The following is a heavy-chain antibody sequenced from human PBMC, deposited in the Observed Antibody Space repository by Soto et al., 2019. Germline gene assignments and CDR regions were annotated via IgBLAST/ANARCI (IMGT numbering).Heavy chain of an antibody. CDR3: AKGDSEYYYGMDV. CDR1: GFTFSNYA. D-gene: IGHD3-10*01. CDR2: ISGSGGST. V-gene: IGHV3-23*01. J-gene: IGHJ6*02. Sequence: EVQVLESGGGLVQPGGSLRLSCAVSGFTFSNYAMNWLRQAPGKGLEWVSTISGSGGSTFHADSVKGRFTISRDNSKNPMYLQMTSLRAEDTAVYYCAKGDSEYYYGMDVWGQGTTVTVSS.